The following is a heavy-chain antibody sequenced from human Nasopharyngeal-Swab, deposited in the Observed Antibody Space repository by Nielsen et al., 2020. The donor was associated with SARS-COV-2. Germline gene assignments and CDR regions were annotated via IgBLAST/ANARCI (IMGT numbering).Heavy chain of an antibody. D-gene: IGHD3-22*01. CDR2: ISGSGGTT. Sequence: GGSLRLSCAASGFIFSSYAMSWVRQAPGKGLEWVSVISGSGGTTYYADSVKGRFTISRDNSKNTLYLHMNSLRAEDSAVYYCARYDDYYDSSGYAYWGQGTLVTVSS. CDR1: GFIFSSYA. V-gene: IGHV3-23*01. CDR3: ARYDDYYDSSGYAY. J-gene: IGHJ4*02.